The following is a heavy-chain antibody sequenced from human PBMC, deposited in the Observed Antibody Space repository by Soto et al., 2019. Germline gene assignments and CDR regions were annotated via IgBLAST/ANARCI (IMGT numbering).Heavy chain of an antibody. D-gene: IGHD3-10*01. CDR2: IKQDGSEK. CDR1: GFTFSSYW. CDR3: AGDDFYGSGSYDH. V-gene: IGHV3-7*03. Sequence: PGGSPRLSCAAPGFTFSSYWMSWVRQAPGKGLEWVANIKQDGSEKYYVDSVKGRFTISGDNAKNSLYLQMNSLRAEDTAVYYCAGDDFYGSGSYDHWGQGTLVTVSS. J-gene: IGHJ4*02.